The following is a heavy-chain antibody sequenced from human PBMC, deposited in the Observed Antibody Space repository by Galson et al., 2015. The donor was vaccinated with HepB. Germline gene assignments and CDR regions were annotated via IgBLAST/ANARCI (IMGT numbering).Heavy chain of an antibody. V-gene: IGHV5-51*03. D-gene: IGHD5-24*01. CDR1: GYSFTSYW. CDR3: ARMDGVNAAPSYIDY. J-gene: IGHJ4*02. CDR2: IYPGDSDT. Sequence: QSGAEVKKPGESLKISCKGSGYSFTSYWIGWVRQMPGKGLEWMGIIYPGDSDTRYSPSFQGQVTISADESISTAYLQWSSLKASDTDMYCCARMDGVNAAPSYIDYWGQGTLVTVSS.